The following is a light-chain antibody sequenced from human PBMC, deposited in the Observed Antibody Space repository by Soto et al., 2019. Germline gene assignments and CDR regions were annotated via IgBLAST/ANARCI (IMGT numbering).Light chain of an antibody. Sequence: DIQMTQSPSTLSASVGDRVTITCRAGQSISSWLAWYQQKPGKAPKLLIYDASSLESGVPSRFSGSGSGTEFTLTISSLQPDDFATYYCQQYNSYSFGQGTKVDIK. CDR1: QSISSW. V-gene: IGKV1-5*01. CDR2: DAS. CDR3: QQYNSYS. J-gene: IGKJ1*01.